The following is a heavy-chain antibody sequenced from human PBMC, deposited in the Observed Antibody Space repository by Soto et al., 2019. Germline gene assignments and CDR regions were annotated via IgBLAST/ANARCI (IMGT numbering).Heavy chain of an antibody. D-gene: IGHD3-9*01. CDR1: GGSISSYY. CDR3: ARDGQHYDILTGYYRSPLTRGGYFDY. J-gene: IGHJ4*02. CDR2: IYTSGST. V-gene: IGHV4-4*07. Sequence: SETLSLTCTVSGGSISSYYWSWIRQPAGKGLEWIGRIYTSGSTNYNPSLKSRVTMSVDTSKNQFSLKLSSVTAADTAVYYCARDGQHYDILTGYYRSPLTRGGYFDYWGQGTLVTVSS.